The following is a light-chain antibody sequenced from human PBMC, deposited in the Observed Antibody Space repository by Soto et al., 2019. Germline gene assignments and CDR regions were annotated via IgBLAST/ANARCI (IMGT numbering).Light chain of an antibody. CDR3: VLYYSSAT. Sequence: EIQITKSPSSLSASVKDKVTITCPASQSISSCLAWYQQKPGKAPKLLIYDASSLESGVPSRFSCSGSGTEFTLTISSLHLDDCASNHRVLYYSSATF. V-gene: IGKV1-5*01. CDR1: QSISSC. J-gene: IGKJ1*01. CDR2: DAS.